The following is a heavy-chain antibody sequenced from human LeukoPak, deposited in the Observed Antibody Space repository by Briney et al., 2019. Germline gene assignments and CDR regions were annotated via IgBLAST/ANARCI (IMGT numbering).Heavy chain of an antibody. Sequence: PSETLSLTCAVSGGSVSSTSYYWAWIRQPPGKGLEWIGTIYYSGSTYHNPSLKSRVTMSVDTSRNQFSLKLSSVDAADTAVYYCAKAGVRYFDSSGLYAFDFWGQGTTVTVSS. CDR3: AKAGVRYFDSSGLYAFDF. CDR1: GGSVSSTSYY. CDR2: IYYSGST. D-gene: IGHD3-22*01. V-gene: IGHV4-39*01. J-gene: IGHJ3*01.